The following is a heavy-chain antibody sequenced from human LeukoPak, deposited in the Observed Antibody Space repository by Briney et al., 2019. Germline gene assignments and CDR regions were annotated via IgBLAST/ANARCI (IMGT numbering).Heavy chain of an antibody. J-gene: IGHJ4*02. D-gene: IGHD2-21*02. V-gene: IGHV3-23*01. CDR1: GFTFHTYA. CDR3: AKPHITSVVTVLAYYFDY. Sequence: GGSLRLSCAASGFTFHTYAMTWVCRAPGKGLEWLAAVSPRGDNAYYADSVKGRFTISRDNSKSTLYLQMSGLKAEDTAVYYCAKPHITSVVTVLAYYFDYWGQGSLVTVSS. CDR2: VSPRGDNA.